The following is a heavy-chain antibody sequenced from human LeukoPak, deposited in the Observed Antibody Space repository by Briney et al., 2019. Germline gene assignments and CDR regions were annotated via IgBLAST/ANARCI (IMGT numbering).Heavy chain of an antibody. D-gene: IGHD2-15*01. Sequence: GGSLRLSCAASGFTFSSFSMSWVRQAPGKGLEWVSSIIVSGTTSYADSVKGRFTISRDSIRGTLCLQMDRLRVEDTAVYFCAKGSVGYSDFASWGQGALVTVSS. V-gene: IGHV3-23*01. CDR2: IIVSGTT. J-gene: IGHJ4*02. CDR1: GFTFSSFS. CDR3: AKGSVGYSDFAS.